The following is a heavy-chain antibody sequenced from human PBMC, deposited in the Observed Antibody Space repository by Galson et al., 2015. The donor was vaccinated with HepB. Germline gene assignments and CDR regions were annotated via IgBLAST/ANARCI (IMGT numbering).Heavy chain of an antibody. V-gene: IGHV2-5*02. J-gene: IGHJ4*02. CDR2: IYWDDKK. Sequence: PALVKPTQTLTLTCTFSGFSFSTSGVGVGWIRQPPGKALEWLALIYWDDKKRYSPSLKNSLTITKDTSKNQVVLTMINMDPADTATYYCAHAAGLSGSYYSYFDYWGQGTLVTVSS. D-gene: IGHD1-26*01. CDR1: GFSFSTSGVG. CDR3: AHAAGLSGSYYSYFDY.